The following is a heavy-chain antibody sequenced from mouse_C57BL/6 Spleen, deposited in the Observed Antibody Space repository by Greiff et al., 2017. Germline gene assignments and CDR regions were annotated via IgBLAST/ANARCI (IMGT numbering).Heavy chain of an antibody. Sequence: QVQLQQPGTELVKPGASVKLSCKASGYIFTSYWMHWVKQRPGQGLEWIGNINPSNGGTNYNEKFKSKATLTVAKSASTAYMQLSSLTSEDSAVYYCARMEYGYDGDWYFDVWGTGTTVTVSS. CDR2: INPSNGGT. V-gene: IGHV1-53*01. CDR1: GYIFTSYW. D-gene: IGHD2-2*01. J-gene: IGHJ1*03. CDR3: ARMEYGYDGDWYFDV.